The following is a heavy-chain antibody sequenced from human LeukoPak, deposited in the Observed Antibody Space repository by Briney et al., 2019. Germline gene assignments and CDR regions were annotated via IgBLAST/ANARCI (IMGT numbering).Heavy chain of an antibody. J-gene: IGHJ4*02. CDR2: IYPGDSHT. CDR1: GYSFTSYW. D-gene: IGHD1-14*01. CDR3: ARREDNGSLDY. Sequence: GESLKISCKGAGYSFTSYWIGWVRQMPGKGLEWMGVIYPGDSHTRYSPSFQGQVTISADKSISTAYLHWSSLKASDTAMYYCARREDNGSLDYWGQGTLVTVSS. V-gene: IGHV5-51*01.